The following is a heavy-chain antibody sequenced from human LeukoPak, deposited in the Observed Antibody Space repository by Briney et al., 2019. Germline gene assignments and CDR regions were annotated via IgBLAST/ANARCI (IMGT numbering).Heavy chain of an antibody. CDR1: GDSVSSNSAA. J-gene: IGHJ4*02. Sequence: QTLSLTCAISGDSVSSNSAAWNWIRQSPSRGLEWLGRTYYRSKWYNDYAASVKSRITINPDTSKNQFSLKLSSVTAADTAVYYCAREEEDSSSFDYWGQGTLVTVSS. CDR2: TYYRSKWYN. CDR3: AREEEDSSSFDY. D-gene: IGHD3-22*01. V-gene: IGHV6-1*01.